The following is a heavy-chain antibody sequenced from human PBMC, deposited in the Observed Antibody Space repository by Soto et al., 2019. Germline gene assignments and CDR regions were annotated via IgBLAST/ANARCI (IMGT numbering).Heavy chain of an antibody. V-gene: IGHV4-30-4*01. CDR3: ATRGDGSPRLDS. CDR2: IYYSGTT. CDR1: GGSISSGDYY. J-gene: IGHJ5*01. Sequence: PSETLSLTCTVSGGSISSGDYYWSWIRQPPGKGLEYIGYIYYSGTTNYNPSLKSRVTIPVDKSKNQFSLKLSSVTAADTAMYYCATRGDGSPRLDSWGQGTLVTVSS. D-gene: IGHD3-10*01.